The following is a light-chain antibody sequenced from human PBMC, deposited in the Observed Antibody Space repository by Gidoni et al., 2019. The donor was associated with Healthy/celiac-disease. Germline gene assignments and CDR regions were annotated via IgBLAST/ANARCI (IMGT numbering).Light chain of an antibody. CDR1: QSISSY. CDR2: AAS. Sequence: DIQMTQSPSSLSASVGDSVTITCRASQSISSYLNWYQQKPGKAPKLLIYAASSLQSGVPSRFSGSGSGTDFTLTISSLQPEDFETYYCQQSYSTPLTFGGGTKVEIK. J-gene: IGKJ4*01. CDR3: QQSYSTPLT. V-gene: IGKV1-39*01.